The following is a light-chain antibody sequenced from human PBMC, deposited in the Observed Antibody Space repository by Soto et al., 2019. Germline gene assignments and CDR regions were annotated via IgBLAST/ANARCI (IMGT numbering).Light chain of an antibody. J-gene: IGKJ2*01. V-gene: IGKV1-39*01. Sequence: DIQMTQSPSSLSASVGDSVTITCRASQAISHFLNWYQQKPGKAPKLLIYAASTLESGVPSMFSGSASGTDFTLTISSLLPEDFATYYCQQSYNNPRTFGQGTILEIK. CDR2: AAS. CDR3: QQSYNNPRT. CDR1: QAISHF.